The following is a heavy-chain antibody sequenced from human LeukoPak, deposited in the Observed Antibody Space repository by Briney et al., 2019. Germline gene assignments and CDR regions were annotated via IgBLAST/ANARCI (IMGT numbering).Heavy chain of an antibody. CDR2: ISYDGSNK. CDR3: ARGPPYYDFWSGTANFDY. Sequence: GGSLRLSCAASGFTFSSYAMHWVRQAPGKGLEWVAVISYDGSNKCYADSVKGRFTISRDNSKNTLYLQMNSLRAEDTAVYYCARGPPYYDFWSGTANFDYWGQGTLVTVSS. J-gene: IGHJ4*02. D-gene: IGHD3-3*01. CDR1: GFTFSSYA. V-gene: IGHV3-30-3*01.